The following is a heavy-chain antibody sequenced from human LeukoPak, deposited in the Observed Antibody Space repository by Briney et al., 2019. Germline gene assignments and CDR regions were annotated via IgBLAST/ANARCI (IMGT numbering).Heavy chain of an antibody. V-gene: IGHV1-8*01. J-gene: IGHJ4*02. CDR1: GYTFTSYD. Sequence: ASVKVSCKASGYTFTSYDINWVRQATGQGLEWMGWMNPNSGNTGYARKFQGRVTMTRNTSISTAYMEVSRLRSEDPAVYSCARASRGFDYWGQGPLVTVSS. CDR3: ARASRGFDY. D-gene: IGHD2-15*01. CDR2: MNPNSGNT.